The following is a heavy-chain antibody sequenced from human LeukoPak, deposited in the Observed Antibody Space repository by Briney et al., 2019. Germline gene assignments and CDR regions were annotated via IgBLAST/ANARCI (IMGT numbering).Heavy chain of an antibody. D-gene: IGHD3-10*01. CDR1: GFTFSAYW. J-gene: IGHJ4*02. CDR3: AKVAKYYYGSETYYFFEQ. CDR2: IIEDGNLK. Sequence: PGESLRPSCAASGFTFSAYWMTWVRQAPGKGLAWVANIIEDGNLKYYVDSVKGRFTISRDNARNSLELQMNSLRVEDTAVYYCAKVAKYYYGSETYYFFEQWGQGTPVTASS. V-gene: IGHV3-7*01.